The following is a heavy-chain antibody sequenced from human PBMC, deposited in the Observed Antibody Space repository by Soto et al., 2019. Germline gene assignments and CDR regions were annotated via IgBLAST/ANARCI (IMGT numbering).Heavy chain of an antibody. V-gene: IGHV3-23*01. CDR1: GFTFSSYA. J-gene: IGHJ5*02. CDR3: AKGGLGGSGSYYNMIHLPIYWFDP. CDR2: ISGSGGST. D-gene: IGHD3-10*01. Sequence: GGSLRLSCAASGFTFSSYAMSWVRQAPGKGLEWVSAISGSGGSTYYADSVKGRFTISRDNSKNTLYLQMNSLRAEDTAVYYCAKGGLGGSGSYYNMIHLPIYWFDPWGQGTLVTVSS.